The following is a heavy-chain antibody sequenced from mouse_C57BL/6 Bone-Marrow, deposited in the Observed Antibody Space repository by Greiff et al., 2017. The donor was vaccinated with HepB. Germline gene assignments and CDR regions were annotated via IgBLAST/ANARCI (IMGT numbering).Heavy chain of an antibody. J-gene: IGHJ4*01. CDR1: GYTFISYG. V-gene: IGHV1-81*01. Sequence: VQLQQSGAELARPGASVKLSCKASGYTFISYGISWVKQRTGQGLEWIGEIYPRSGNTYYNEKFKGKATLTADKSSSTAYMELRSLTSEDSAVYFCSRGDDGYYDYYAMDYWGQGTSVTVSS. D-gene: IGHD2-3*01. CDR2: IYPRSGNT. CDR3: SRGDDGYYDYYAMDY.